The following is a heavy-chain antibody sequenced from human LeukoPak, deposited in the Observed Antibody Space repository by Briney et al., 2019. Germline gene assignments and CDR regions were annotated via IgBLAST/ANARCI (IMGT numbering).Heavy chain of an antibody. CDR2: VWYDGSNQ. D-gene: IGHD2-21*02. Sequence: SGGSLRPSCAASGFPFSGSGMHWVRQAPGKGLEWVAIVWYDGSNQYYADSVKGRSTISRDNSKNTVDLQMNSLRVEDTAVYFCAKDKDTPATAQPQRGYFESWGQGTLVTVSA. CDR3: AKDKDTPATAQPQRGYFES. J-gene: IGHJ4*02. CDR1: GFPFSGSG. V-gene: IGHV3-33*06.